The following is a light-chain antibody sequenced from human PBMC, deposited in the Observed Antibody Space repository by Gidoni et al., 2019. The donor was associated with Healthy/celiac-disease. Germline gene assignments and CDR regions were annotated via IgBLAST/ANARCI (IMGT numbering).Light chain of an antibody. V-gene: IGKV4-1*01. J-gene: IGKJ1*01. CDR2: WAS. CDR1: QSVLYSSNNKNY. CDR3: QQYYSTPP. Sequence: DIVMTQSPDSLAVSLGERATINCKSSQSVLYSSNNKNYLAWYQQKPGQPPKLLIYWASTRESGVPDRFSGSGSGTDFTLTISSRQAEDVAVYYCQQYYSTPPFGQGTKVEIK.